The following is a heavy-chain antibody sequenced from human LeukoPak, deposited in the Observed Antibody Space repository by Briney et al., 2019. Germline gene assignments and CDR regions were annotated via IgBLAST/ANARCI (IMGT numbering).Heavy chain of an antibody. CDR3: ARAEGYHYALRY. Sequence: GGSPRPSCAASGFTVSSHYMTWVRQAPGKGLEWVSVIYSGGSTYYADSVKGRFTISRDNSKNTLYLQMNNLRAEDTAVYYCARAEGYHYALRYWGQGTLVTVSS. J-gene: IGHJ4*02. CDR2: IYSGGST. V-gene: IGHV3-53*01. CDR1: GFTVSSHY. D-gene: IGHD3-22*01.